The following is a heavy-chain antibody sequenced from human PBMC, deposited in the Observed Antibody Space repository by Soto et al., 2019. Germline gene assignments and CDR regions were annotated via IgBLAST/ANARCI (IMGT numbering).Heavy chain of an antibody. CDR2: ITGRSSNI. D-gene: IGHD3-22*01. CDR1: GVRVRISS. V-gene: IGHV3-48*02. CDR3: PRHYKYDSSGYAFGY. J-gene: IGHJ4*02. Sequence: SIGIACAACGVRVRISSVNVVRKATGKGLEWVSYITGRSSNIYYADSVKGRFTISRDNAQNSLYLELNSLRDDDTAVYYCPRHYKYDSSGYAFGYRGPRTLVTVSS.